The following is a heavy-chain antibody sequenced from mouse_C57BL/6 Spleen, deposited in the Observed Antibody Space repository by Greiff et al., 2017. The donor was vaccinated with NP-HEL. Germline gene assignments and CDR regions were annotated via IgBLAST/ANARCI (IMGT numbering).Heavy chain of an antibody. CDR2: INYDGSST. CDR1: GFTFSDYY. J-gene: IGHJ2*01. Sequence: EVKLVESEGGLVQPGSSMKLSCTASGFTFSDYYMAWVRQVPEKGLEWVANINYDGSSTYYLDSLKSRFIISRDNAKNILYLQMSSLKSEDTATYYCAREGEYYFDYWGQGTTLTVSS. CDR3: AREGEYYFDY. V-gene: IGHV5-16*01.